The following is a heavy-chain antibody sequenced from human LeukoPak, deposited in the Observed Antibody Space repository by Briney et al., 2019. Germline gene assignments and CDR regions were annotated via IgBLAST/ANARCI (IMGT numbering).Heavy chain of an antibody. Sequence: WQSRTLAWAAAGFTLSSYSMNRVRQAPGGGLEWVSSIMSMSSNVYYKNSVKRRFNISRDNAKNSLYLQMTRLRAEETAVYYCGRAPIVVGGGGSFDYWGQGNLVTVSS. D-gene: IGHD3-22*01. V-gene: IGHV3-21*01. CDR3: GRAPIVVGGGGSFDY. J-gene: IGHJ4*02. CDR2: IMSMSSNV. CDR1: GFTLSSYS.